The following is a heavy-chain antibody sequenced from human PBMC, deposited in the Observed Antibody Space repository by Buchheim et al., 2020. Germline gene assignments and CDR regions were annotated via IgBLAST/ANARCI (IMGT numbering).Heavy chain of an antibody. J-gene: IGHJ5*02. V-gene: IGHV3-33*08. D-gene: IGHD3-10*01. Sequence: VQLVESGGDLVQPEGSLRLSCAASDFTFSNYWMSWVRQAPGKGLEWVAVLWYNGNDKNYADFVKGRFTVSRDTSKNILYLQLNSLSVEDTAVYFCARDTDTGSHYTRLDPWGPGTL. CDR3: ARDTDTGSHYTRLDP. CDR2: LWYNGNDK. CDR1: DFTFSNYW.